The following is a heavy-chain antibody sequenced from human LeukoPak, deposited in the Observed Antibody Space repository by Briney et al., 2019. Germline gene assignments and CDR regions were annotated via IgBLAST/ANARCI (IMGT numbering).Heavy chain of an antibody. CDR1: GFTFSSYA. V-gene: IGHV3-30*04. D-gene: IGHD1-26*01. J-gene: IGHJ3*02. CDR3: ARDLWELLHPDAFDI. CDR2: ISYDGSNK. Sequence: GGSLRLSCAASGFTFSSYAMHWVRQAPGKGLEWVAVISYDGSNKYYADSVKGRFTISRDNSKNTLYLQMNSLRAEDTAVYYCARDLWELLHPDAFDIWGQGTMVTVSS.